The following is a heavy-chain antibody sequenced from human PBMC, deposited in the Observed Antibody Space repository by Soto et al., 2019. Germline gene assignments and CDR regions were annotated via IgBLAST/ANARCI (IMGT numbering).Heavy chain of an antibody. CDR1: GDTFTRYG. CDR2: INAGDGDS. J-gene: IGHJ6*02. V-gene: IGHV1-3*01. D-gene: IGHD5-18*01. Sequence: QVQLVQSGAEVMKPGASVKISCKASGDTFTRYGVHWVRQAPGQRLEWMGWINAGDGDSTYSQKFLGRVTITRDTSATTAYMELSSLRSEDTAVYYCARPGGHSFRTTWYYRGMDVWGQGTTVTVSS. CDR3: ARPGGHSFRTTWYYRGMDV.